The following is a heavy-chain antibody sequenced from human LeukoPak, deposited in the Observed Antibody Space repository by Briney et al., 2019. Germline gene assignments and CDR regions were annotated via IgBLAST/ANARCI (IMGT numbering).Heavy chain of an antibody. D-gene: IGHD3-16*01. CDR1: GFTFSTKS. CDR3: AREEEYYDYVDY. CDR2: ISSSSSYI. Sequence: PGGSLRLSCAVSGFTFSTKSMNWVRQAPGKGLEWVSSISSSSSYIYYADSVRGRFTISRDSAKNSLYLQMNSLRAEDTAVYYCAREEEYYDYVDYWGQGTLVTVSS. J-gene: IGHJ4*02. V-gene: IGHV3-21*01.